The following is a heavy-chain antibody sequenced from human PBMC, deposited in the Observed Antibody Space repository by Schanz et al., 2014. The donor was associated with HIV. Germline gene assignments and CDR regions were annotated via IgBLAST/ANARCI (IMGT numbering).Heavy chain of an antibody. J-gene: IGHJ3*02. D-gene: IGHD3-16*01. V-gene: IGHV3-23*01. CDR1: GFTFSSYA. Sequence: EVQLLESGGGLVQPGGSLRLSCAASGFTFSSYAMSWVRQAPGKGLEWVSAISGSGGSTYYADSVKGRLTISRDNSRNTLFLQMDSLRVDDTAVYYCAQMGAFAAFDIWGHGTVVTVSS. CDR2: ISGSGGST. CDR3: AQMGAFAAFDI.